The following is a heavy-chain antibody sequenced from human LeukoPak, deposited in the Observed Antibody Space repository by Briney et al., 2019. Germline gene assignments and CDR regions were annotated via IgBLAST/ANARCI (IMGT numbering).Heavy chain of an antibody. CDR1: GFTFSSYA. D-gene: IGHD5-18*01. J-gene: IGHJ3*02. V-gene: IGHV3-23*01. CDR2: ISGSGGST. Sequence: GGSLRLSCAASGFTFSSYAMSWVRQAPGKGLEWVSAISGSGGSTYYADSVKGRFTISRDNSKNTLYLQMNSLRAEDTAVYYCAKTHPRGYGYGYGGGAFDTWGQGTMVTVSS. CDR3: AKTHPRGYGYGYGGGAFDT.